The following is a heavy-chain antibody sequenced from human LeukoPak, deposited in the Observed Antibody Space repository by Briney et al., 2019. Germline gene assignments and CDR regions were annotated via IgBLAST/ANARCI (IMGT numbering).Heavy chain of an antibody. D-gene: IGHD3-22*01. V-gene: IGHV4-4*07. CDR1: GGPIYSYY. J-gene: IGHJ6*03. Sequence: SETLSLTCTVSGGPIYSYYWSWIRQTAGKGLEWIGRLYPGVSTDFHPSLKSRVTMSVDSSKNQIALKLSAVTAADTGEDSCMRMRFYDSTGYSPGHYMDVWGKGTTVTVSS. CDR3: MRMRFYDSTGYSPGHYMDV. CDR2: LYPGVST.